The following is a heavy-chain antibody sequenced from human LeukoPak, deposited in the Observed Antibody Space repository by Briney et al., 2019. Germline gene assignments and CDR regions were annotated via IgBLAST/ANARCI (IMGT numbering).Heavy chain of an antibody. CDR3: ARERRDYYGSGSEIRRLENWFDP. Sequence: PSETLSLTCAVYGGSFSGYYWSWIRQPPGKGLEWIGEMNHSGSTNNNPSLKSRVTISVDTSKNQFSLKLSSVSAADTAVYYCARERRDYYGSGSEIRRLENWFDPWGQGTLVTVSS. CDR2: MNHSGST. CDR1: GGSFSGYY. V-gene: IGHV4-34*01. D-gene: IGHD3-10*01. J-gene: IGHJ5*02.